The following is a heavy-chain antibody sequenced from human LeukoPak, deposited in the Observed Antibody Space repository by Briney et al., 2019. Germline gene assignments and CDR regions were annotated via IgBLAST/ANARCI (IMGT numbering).Heavy chain of an antibody. CDR2: IRNDGLTQ. V-gene: IGHV3-7*01. CDR1: GFTFSSRW. D-gene: IGHD4-17*01. J-gene: IGHJ5*02. Sequence: PGGSLELSCAASGFTFSSRWMGWVRQAPGKGLEWVANIRNDGLTQYYLDSVKGRFTISRDNAKDSLSLQMNSLRAGDTAVYFCVRHGDCCFDLWGQGTLVTVSS. CDR3: VRHGDCCFDL.